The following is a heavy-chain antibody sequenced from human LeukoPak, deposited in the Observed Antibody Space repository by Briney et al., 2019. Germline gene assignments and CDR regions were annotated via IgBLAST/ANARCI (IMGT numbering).Heavy chain of an antibody. CDR3: ARTQYSGSKLDY. Sequence: GGSLRLSCAASGFTFSSYWMHWVRQAPGKGLVWVSRINSDGSSTSYADSVKGRFAISRDNAKNTLYLQMNSLRAEDTAVFYCARTQYSGSKLDYWGQGILVTVSS. CDR2: INSDGSST. D-gene: IGHD1-26*01. V-gene: IGHV3-74*01. CDR1: GFTFSSYW. J-gene: IGHJ4*02.